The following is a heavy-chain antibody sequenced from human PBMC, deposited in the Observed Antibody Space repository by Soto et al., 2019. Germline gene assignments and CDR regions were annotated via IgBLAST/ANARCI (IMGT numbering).Heavy chain of an antibody. CDR3: AREASGYNL. Sequence: ASVKVSCKASGGSFSSFGFSWVRQAPGQGLEWMGGIIPVFGRPNYAQRFRGRLTITADESTNTVYLELIDLRSEDTAVYYCAREASGYNLWGQGTYVT. J-gene: IGHJ1*01. V-gene: IGHV1-69*13. D-gene: IGHD5-12*01. CDR2: IIPVFGRP. CDR1: GGSFSSFG.